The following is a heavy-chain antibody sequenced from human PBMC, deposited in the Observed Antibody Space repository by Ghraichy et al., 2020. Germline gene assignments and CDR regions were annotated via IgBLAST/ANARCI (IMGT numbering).Heavy chain of an antibody. Sequence: SQTLSLTCAVYGGSFSKYYWSWIRQPPGKGLEWIGEVSHSGNTTYNPSLASRVTVSVDTSKNQLSLKLNSVTAADTAVYFCARWTFGDYRKTQYWGQGTLVSVSS. D-gene: IGHD4-17*01. CDR3: ARWTFGDYRKTQY. V-gene: IGHV4-34*01. J-gene: IGHJ4*02. CDR1: GGSFSKYY. CDR2: VSHSGNT.